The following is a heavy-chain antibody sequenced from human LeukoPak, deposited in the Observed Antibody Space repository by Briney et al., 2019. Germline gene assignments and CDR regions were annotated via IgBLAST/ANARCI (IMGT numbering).Heavy chain of an antibody. CDR1: GGSINNYY. J-gene: IGHJ5*02. D-gene: IGHD3-22*01. V-gene: IGHV4-59*08. CDR3: ARHITMIFNWFDP. CDR2: IYYSGST. Sequence: SETLSLTCTVSGGSINNYYWSWIRQPPGKGLEWIGYIYYSGSTNCNPSLKSRVTISVDTSKNQFSLKLSSVTAADTAVYYCARHITMIFNWFDPWGQGTLVTVSS.